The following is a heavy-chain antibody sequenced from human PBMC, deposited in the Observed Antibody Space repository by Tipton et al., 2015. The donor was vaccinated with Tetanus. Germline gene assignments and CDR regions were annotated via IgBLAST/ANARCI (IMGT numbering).Heavy chain of an antibody. D-gene: IGHD3-22*01. CDR1: GYTFTKHG. J-gene: IGHJ3*01. CDR2: IDTNTGNP. CDR3: ARDQFTTHWDAASDV. Sequence: QLVQSGSDLKKPGASVKVSCKASGYTFTKHGINWVRQAPGQGLEWMGWIDTNTGNPTYAQAFTGRFVFSLDTSVNTAYLQIKSLKPEDTAMYSCARDQFTTHWDAASDVWGQATMLTVSS. V-gene: IGHV7-4-1*02.